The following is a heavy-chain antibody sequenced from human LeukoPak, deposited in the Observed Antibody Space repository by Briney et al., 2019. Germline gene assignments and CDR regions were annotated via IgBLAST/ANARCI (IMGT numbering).Heavy chain of an antibody. Sequence: PSETLSLTCAVYGGSFSGYYWSWIRQPPGKGLEWIGEINHSGSTYYNPSLKSRVTISVDTSKNQFSLKLSSVTAADTAVYYCARLSYSGSHDFDYWGQGTLVTVSS. J-gene: IGHJ4*02. V-gene: IGHV4-34*09. CDR2: INHSGST. CDR1: GGSFSGYY. CDR3: ARLSYSGSHDFDY. D-gene: IGHD1-26*01.